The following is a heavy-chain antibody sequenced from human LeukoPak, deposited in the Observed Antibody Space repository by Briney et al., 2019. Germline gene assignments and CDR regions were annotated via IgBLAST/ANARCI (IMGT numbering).Heavy chain of an antibody. V-gene: IGHV1-69*04. D-gene: IGHD3-10*01. CDR2: IIPILGIA. CDR1: GGTFSSYA. Sequence: ASVKVSCKASGGTFSSYAISWVRQAPGQGLEWMGRIIPILGIANYAQNFQGRVTITADKSTSTAYMELSSLRSEDTAVYYCARDGYVGGAFDIWGQGTMVTVSS. J-gene: IGHJ3*02. CDR3: ARDGYVGGAFDI.